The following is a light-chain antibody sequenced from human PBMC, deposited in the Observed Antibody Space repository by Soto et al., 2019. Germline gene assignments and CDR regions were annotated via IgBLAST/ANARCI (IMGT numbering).Light chain of an antibody. CDR3: QHYNSYSEA. J-gene: IGKJ1*01. CDR1: ESIRTW. V-gene: IGKV1-5*01. Sequence: EIQMTQFPSSMSASIGDRVTITCRASESIRTWLAWYQHKPGKAPKFLIYDASSLESGVPSRFSGSGSGTEFTLTISSLQPDDFATYYCQHYNSYSEAFGQGTKVDIK. CDR2: DAS.